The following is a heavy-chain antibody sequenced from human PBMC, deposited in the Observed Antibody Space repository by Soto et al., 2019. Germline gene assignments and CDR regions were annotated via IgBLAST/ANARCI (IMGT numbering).Heavy chain of an antibody. CDR3: ARFWGATLTFDY. V-gene: IGHV4-4*08. D-gene: IGHD1-26*01. CDR2: IYHSGST. Sequence: PSETLSLTCTVSGGSISSYYWSWIRQPPGKGLEWIGEIYHSGSTNYNPSLKSRVTISVDTSKNQFSLKLSSVTAADTAVYYCARFWGATLTFDYWGQGTLVTVSS. J-gene: IGHJ4*02. CDR1: GGSISSYY.